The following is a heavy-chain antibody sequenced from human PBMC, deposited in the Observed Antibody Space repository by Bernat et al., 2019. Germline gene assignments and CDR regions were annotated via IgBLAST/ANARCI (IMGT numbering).Heavy chain of an antibody. CDR3: ARDPGLRCLEWLFDP. J-gene: IGHJ5*02. CDR1: GFTFSSYG. CDR2: IWYDGSNK. Sequence: VQLVESGGGVVQPGRSLRLSCAASGFTFSSYGMHWVRQAPGKGLGWVAVIWYDGSNKYYADSVKGRFTISRDNSKNTLYLQMNSLRAEDTAVYYCARDPGLRCLEWLFDPWGQGTLVTVSS. V-gene: IGHV3-33*01. D-gene: IGHD3-3*01.